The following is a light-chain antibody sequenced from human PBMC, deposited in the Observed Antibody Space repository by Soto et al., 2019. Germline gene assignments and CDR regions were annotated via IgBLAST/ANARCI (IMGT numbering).Light chain of an antibody. J-gene: IGKJ2*01. V-gene: IGKV1-39*01. CDR3: QQSYRTPYT. Sequence: DIQMTQSPSSLSASVGDRVTITCRASQGISTYLIWYQQRQWKAPKLLIYASSNLLSGVPSRFTGSGSGTEFTLTISSLQPEDFATYYCQQSYRTPYTFGQGTKLETK. CDR2: ASS. CDR1: QGISTY.